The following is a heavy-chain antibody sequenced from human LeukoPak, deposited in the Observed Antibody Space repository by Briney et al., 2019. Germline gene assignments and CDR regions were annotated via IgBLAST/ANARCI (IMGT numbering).Heavy chain of an antibody. Sequence: GGSLRLSCAASGFTFDDYAMHWVRQAPGKGLEWVSGISWNSGSIGYADSVKGRFTISRDNAKNSLYLQMNSLRAEDTALYYCAKARGSRYCSGGSCYGYFDYWGQGTLATVSS. CDR2: ISWNSGSI. D-gene: IGHD2-15*01. V-gene: IGHV3-9*01. J-gene: IGHJ4*02. CDR1: GFTFDDYA. CDR3: AKARGSRYCSGGSCYGYFDY.